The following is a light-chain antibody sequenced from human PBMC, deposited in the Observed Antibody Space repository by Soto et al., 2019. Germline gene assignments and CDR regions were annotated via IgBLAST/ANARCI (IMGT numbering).Light chain of an antibody. CDR1: QTISTL. V-gene: IGKV1-5*03. CDR2: KPS. J-gene: IGKJ5*01. Sequence: DIQMTQSPSTLSASVGDRVTITCRASQTISTLLAWYQQKPGRAPTLLIYKPSTLESGVPSRFSGSGSGTEFTLNISSLQPDDFATYYCQQYNSYPLTFGQGTRLEIK. CDR3: QQYNSYPLT.